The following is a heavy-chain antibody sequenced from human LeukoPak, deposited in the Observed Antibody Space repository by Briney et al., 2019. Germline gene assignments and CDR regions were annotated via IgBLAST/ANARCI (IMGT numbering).Heavy chain of an antibody. CDR3: ARGPLTGYYNWFDP. Sequence: GRSLRLSCAASGFTFSGYGMHWVRQAPGKGLEWVAVIWYDGSNKYYADSVKGRFTISRDNSKNTLYLQMNSLRAEDTAVYYCARGPLTGYYNWFDPRGQGTLVTVSS. D-gene: IGHD3-9*01. CDR1: GFTFSGYG. V-gene: IGHV3-33*01. J-gene: IGHJ5*02. CDR2: IWYDGSNK.